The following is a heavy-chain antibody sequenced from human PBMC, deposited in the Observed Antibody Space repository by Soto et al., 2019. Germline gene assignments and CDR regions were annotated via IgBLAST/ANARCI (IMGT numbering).Heavy chain of an antibody. V-gene: IGHV1-18*01. D-gene: IGHD3-10*01. Sequence: QVQLVQAGAEVKKPGASVKVSCKASGYTFTSYGISWVRQAPGHGLECMGRISAYNGNTNYAQKLPGRVTMTTDKSTSTAYMALRSLSSDDTAVYSCARDRINMVRGVMRYGGVDPWGQGTLVTVSS. J-gene: IGHJ5*02. CDR1: GYTFTSYG. CDR3: ARDRINMVRGVMRYGGVDP. CDR2: ISAYNGNT.